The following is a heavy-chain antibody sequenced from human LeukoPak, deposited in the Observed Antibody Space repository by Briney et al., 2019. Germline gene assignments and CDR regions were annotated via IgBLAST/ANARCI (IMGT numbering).Heavy chain of an antibody. V-gene: IGHV1-2*02. CDR3: ARVPRDYDFWSGYLDY. Sequence: GASVKVSCKASGYTFTGYYMHWVRQAPGQGLEWMGWINPNSGGTNYAQKFQGRVTMTRDTSISTAYMELSRLRSDDTAVYYCARVPRDYDFWSGYLDYWGQGTLVTVSS. D-gene: IGHD3-3*01. CDR2: INPNSGGT. J-gene: IGHJ4*02. CDR1: GYTFTGYY.